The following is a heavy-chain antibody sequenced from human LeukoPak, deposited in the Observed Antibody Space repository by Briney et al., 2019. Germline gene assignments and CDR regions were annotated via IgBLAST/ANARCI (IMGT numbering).Heavy chain of an antibody. CDR2: ISSSGSTI. D-gene: IGHD2-15*01. Sequence: GGSLRLSCAASGFTFSDCYMSWIRQAPGKGLEWVSYISSSGSTIYYADSVKGRFTISRDNAKNSLYLQMNSLRAEDTAVYYCARDLSSGAVVTDYWGQGTLVTVPS. CDR3: ARDLSSGAVVTDY. J-gene: IGHJ4*02. V-gene: IGHV3-11*04. CDR1: GFTFSDCY.